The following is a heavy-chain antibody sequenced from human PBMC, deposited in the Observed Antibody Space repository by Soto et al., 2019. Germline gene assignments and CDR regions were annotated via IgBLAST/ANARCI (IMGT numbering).Heavy chain of an antibody. CDR1: GYTFSDFW. Sequence: GESLKISCQCSGYTFSDFWIAWVRQLPGKGLEWMGIIYPGDYETRYSPSFHGKVTISADRSIGTAYLQWSSLEASDSAFYFCARSPRSSPYFDYWGQGALVTVSS. D-gene: IGHD6-13*01. J-gene: IGHJ4*02. CDR3: ARSPRSSPYFDY. CDR2: IYPGDYET. V-gene: IGHV5-51*01.